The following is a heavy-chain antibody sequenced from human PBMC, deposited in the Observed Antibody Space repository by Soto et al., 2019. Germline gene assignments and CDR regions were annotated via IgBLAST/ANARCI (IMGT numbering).Heavy chain of an antibody. J-gene: IGHJ4*02. CDR3: ARVQSVAAYIDY. D-gene: IGHD6-19*01. V-gene: IGHV4-59*01. CDR2: IYYSGNT. Sequence: QVQLQESGPGLVKPSETLSLTCTVSGDSIRSYYWTWLRQPPGKGLEWIGYIYYSGNTNYNPSLKSRVTISVDTSKNELSLEMNSVTAADTAVYYCARVQSVAAYIDYWGQGTLVTVSS. CDR1: GDSIRSYY.